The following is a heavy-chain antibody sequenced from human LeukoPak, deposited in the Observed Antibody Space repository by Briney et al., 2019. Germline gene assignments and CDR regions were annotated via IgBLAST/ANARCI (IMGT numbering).Heavy chain of an antibody. CDR1: GFTFSSYA. D-gene: IGHD5-24*01. CDR2: ISSNGGST. J-gene: IGHJ4*02. V-gene: IGHV3-64*01. CDR3: ARVKRGEMATIYFDY. Sequence: TGGSLRLSCAASGFTFSSYAMHWVRQAPGKGLEYVSAISSNGGSTYYANSVKGRFTISRDNSKNTLYLQMGGLRAEDMAVYYCARVKRGEMATIYFDYWGQGTLVTVSS.